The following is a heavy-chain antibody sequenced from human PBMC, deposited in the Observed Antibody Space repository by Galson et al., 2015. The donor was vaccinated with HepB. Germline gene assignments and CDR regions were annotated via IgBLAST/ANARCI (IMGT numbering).Heavy chain of an antibody. Sequence: SVKVSCKASGYTFTSYYMHWVRQAPGQGLEWMGIINPSGGSTSYAQKFQGRVTMTRDTSTSTVYMELSSLRSEDTAVYYCARGGGTDYDSSSEGMDVWGQGTTVTVSS. V-gene: IGHV1-46*01. CDR2: INPSGGST. J-gene: IGHJ6*02. CDR3: ARGGGTDYDSSSEGMDV. D-gene: IGHD3-22*01. CDR1: GYTFTSYY.